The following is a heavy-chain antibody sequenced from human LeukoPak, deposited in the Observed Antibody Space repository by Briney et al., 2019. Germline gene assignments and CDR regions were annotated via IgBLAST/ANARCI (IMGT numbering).Heavy chain of an antibody. CDR1: GGSISSYY. D-gene: IGHD1-26*01. Sequence: SETLSLTCTVSGGSISSYYWSWIRQTPEKGLEWIGEISDSGSTDYNPSFKSRVTITVDTSKNQISLNMHSVTAADTAVYYRARRRSYRPVDYWGQGTLVTVSS. V-gene: IGHV4-34*01. CDR3: ARRRSYRPVDY. CDR2: ISDSGST. J-gene: IGHJ4*02.